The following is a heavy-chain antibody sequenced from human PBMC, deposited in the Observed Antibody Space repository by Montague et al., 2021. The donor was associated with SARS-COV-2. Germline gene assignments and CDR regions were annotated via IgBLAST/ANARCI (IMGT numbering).Heavy chain of an antibody. CDR2: IYYSGST. CDR1: GGSVNSGSYH. J-gene: IGHJ4*02. CDR3: ARELEIHDFLCGYYIGD. D-gene: IGHD3-3*01. Sequence: SETLSLTCTVSGGSVNSGSYHWNWIRQPPGKGLEWIGYIYYSGSTSYNPSLKSRVTISLDTSKNQFSLNLTSVTAADTALYFCARELEIHDFLCGYYIGDWGQGTLVTVSS. V-gene: IGHV4-61*01.